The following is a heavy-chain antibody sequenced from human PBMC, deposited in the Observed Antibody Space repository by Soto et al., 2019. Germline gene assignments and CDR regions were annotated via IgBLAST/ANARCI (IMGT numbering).Heavy chain of an antibody. CDR1: GGSISSGGYY. V-gene: IGHV4-31*03. CDR3: ASTGSSGYYYFLGY. J-gene: IGHJ4*02. D-gene: IGHD3-22*01. CDR2: SYYSGST. Sequence: SETLSLTCTVSGGSISSGGYYWSWICQHPGKGLEWIGYSYYSGSTSYNPSLKSRVTISVDTSKNQFSLKLSSVTAAVISVYYCASTGSSGYYYFLGYWGQGTLVTVS.